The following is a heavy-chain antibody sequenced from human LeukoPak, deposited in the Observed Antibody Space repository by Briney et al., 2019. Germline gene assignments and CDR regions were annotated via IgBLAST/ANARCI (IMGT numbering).Heavy chain of an antibody. J-gene: IGHJ5*02. CDR3: ARGLWFDP. CDR1: GYSISSGYY. Sequence: PSETLSFTCAVSGYSISSGYYWGWIRQPPGKGLEWIGSIYHSGSTYYNPSLKSRVTISVDTSKNQFSLKLSSVTAADTAVYYCARGLWFDPWGQGTLVTVSS. V-gene: IGHV4-38-2*01. CDR2: IYHSGST.